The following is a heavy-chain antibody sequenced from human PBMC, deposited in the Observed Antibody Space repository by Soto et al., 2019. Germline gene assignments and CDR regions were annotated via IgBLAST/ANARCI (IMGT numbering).Heavy chain of an antibody. CDR3: ARDQDYYDLYYHGMDV. J-gene: IGHJ6*02. CDR1: GFTFSSYG. Sequence: LRLSCAASGFTFSSYGMHWVRQAPGKGLEWVSSINTFGSNIYYADSVKGRFTISRDNAENSLYLQMNSLRAEDTGLYYCARDQDYYDLYYHGMDVWGQGTTVTVSS. V-gene: IGHV3-21*01. D-gene: IGHD3-22*01. CDR2: INTFGSNI.